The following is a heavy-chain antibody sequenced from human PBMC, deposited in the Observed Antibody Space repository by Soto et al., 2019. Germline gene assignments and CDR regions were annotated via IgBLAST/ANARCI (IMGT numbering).Heavy chain of an antibody. V-gene: IGHV3-74*01. J-gene: IGHJ6*03. CDR2: INSDGSST. CDR1: GFTFSSHW. D-gene: IGHD2-15*01. Sequence: PGGSLRLSCAASGFTFSSHWMHWVRQAPGKGLVWVSRINSDGSSTSYADSVKGRFTISRGNAKNTLYLQMNSLRAEDTAVYYCARDLRGYCSGGSCRRMDVWGKGTTVTVSS. CDR3: ARDLRGYCSGGSCRRMDV.